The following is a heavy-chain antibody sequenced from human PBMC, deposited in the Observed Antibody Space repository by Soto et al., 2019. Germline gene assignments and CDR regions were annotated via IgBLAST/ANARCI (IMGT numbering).Heavy chain of an antibody. CDR2: IWYDGSHQ. Sequence: QVQLVESGGGVVQPGKSLRLSCVASGFTFNNYGMHWVRQTPGKGLEWVAVIWYDGSHQYYADSVKSRFTTSRDNSKNTLYLQMNSLRAEDTAVYFCARVYYIDTRGYYPLYYYYAMDVWGQATTVIVS. CDR3: ARVYYIDTRGYYPLYYYYAMDV. D-gene: IGHD3-22*01. J-gene: IGHJ6*02. CDR1: GFTFNNYG. V-gene: IGHV3-33*01.